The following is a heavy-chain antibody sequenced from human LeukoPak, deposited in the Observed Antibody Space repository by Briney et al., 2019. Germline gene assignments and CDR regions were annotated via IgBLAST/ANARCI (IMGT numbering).Heavy chain of an antibody. Sequence: GGSLRLSCAASGFTFSDYYMSWIRQAPGKGLEWVSYISSSGSTIDYADSVKGRFTISRDNAKNSLYLQMNSLRAEDTAVYYCARFRLTVTTYAHLDYWGQGTLVTVSS. V-gene: IGHV3-11*01. CDR2: ISSSGSTI. D-gene: IGHD4-17*01. CDR1: GFTFSDYY. J-gene: IGHJ4*02. CDR3: ARFRLTVTTYAHLDY.